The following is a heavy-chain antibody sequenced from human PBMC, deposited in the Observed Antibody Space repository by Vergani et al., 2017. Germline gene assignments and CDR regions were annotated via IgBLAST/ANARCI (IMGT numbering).Heavy chain of an antibody. CDR2: VNFVTGAA. CDR1: GYIFKNYY. CDR3: ARSIGYCTSGSCRPYYFDL. J-gene: IGHJ4*02. Sequence: QVQLVQSGAAVKKPGASAKVSCTASGYIFKNYYMHWLRLAPGQGFQWMGVVNFVTGAATSPQKFEGRITMTRDTSTATFYMDLSSLKYEDTAIYYCARSIGYCTSGSCRPYYFDLWGQGTLVTFSS. V-gene: IGHV1-46*02. D-gene: IGHD2-15*01.